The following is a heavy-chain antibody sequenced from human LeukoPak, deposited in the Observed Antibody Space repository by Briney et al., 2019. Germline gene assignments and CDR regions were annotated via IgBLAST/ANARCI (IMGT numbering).Heavy chain of an antibody. CDR2: IRSKADGGTT. J-gene: IGHJ5*02. D-gene: IGHD3-10*02. V-gene: IGHV3-15*01. Sequence: GGSLRLSLAVSGFSFNKSWMHWVRQAPGKGLEWVGHIRSKADGGTTAYAAPVKDRFTISRDDSKNTLYLQINSLKTEDTAVYYCTTFRVRAWGQGTLVTVSS. CDR3: TTFRVRA. CDR1: GFSFNKSW.